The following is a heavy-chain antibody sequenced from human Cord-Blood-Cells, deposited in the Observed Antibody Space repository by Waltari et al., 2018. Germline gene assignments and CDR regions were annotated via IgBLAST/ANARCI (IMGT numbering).Heavy chain of an antibody. V-gene: IGHV2-5*01. J-gene: IGHJ6*02. CDR1: GFSLSTSGVG. D-gene: IGHD2-15*01. CDR3: APYCSGGSCYPHLGHYYYDGRDV. CDR2: IYWNNDK. Sequence: QITLKESGPTLVKPTQTLTLTCTFSGFSLSTSGVGVGWIRQPPGKALEWLALIYWNNDKRYTPSLKSRRTITEYTSKNQVVLTMTNIDPVDTATYYCAPYCSGGSCYPHLGHYYYDGRDVWGQGTTVTVSS.